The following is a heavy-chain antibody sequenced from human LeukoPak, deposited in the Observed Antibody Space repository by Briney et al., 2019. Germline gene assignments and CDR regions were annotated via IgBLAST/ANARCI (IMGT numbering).Heavy chain of an antibody. D-gene: IGHD3-10*01. CDR2: IKSKTDGGTT. CDR1: GFTFSNAR. Sequence: GGSLRLSCAASGFTFSNARMSWVRQAPGKGLEWVGRIKSKTDGGTTDYAAPVKGRFTISRDDSKNTLYLQMNSLKTEDTAVYYCTTLQGTMVRGVIITHFDYWGQGTLVTVSS. CDR3: TTLQGTMVRGVIITHFDY. J-gene: IGHJ4*02. V-gene: IGHV3-15*01.